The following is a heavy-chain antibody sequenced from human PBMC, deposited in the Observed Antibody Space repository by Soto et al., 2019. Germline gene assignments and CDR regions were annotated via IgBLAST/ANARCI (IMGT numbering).Heavy chain of an antibody. J-gene: IGHJ6*02. CDR3: ARHPGRPYYYYGMDV. Sequence: QVQLVQSGAEVKKPGSSVKVSCKASGGTFSTYAISWVRQAPGQGLEWMGGIIPIFGTADYAQKFQGRVTNTADESTSTAYMELSSLRSPDTAVYYCARHPGRPYYYYGMDVWGQGTTVTVSS. CDR1: GGTFSTYA. D-gene: IGHD2-15*01. CDR2: IIPIFGTA. V-gene: IGHV1-69*12.